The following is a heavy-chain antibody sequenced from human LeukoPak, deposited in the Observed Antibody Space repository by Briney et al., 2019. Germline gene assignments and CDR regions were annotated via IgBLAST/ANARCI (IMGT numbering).Heavy chain of an antibody. Sequence: ASVKVSCKASGYTFTSYYMHWVRQAPGQGLEWMGIINPSGGSTSYAQKFQGRVTITADESTSTAYMELSSLRSEDTAVYYCARGYYGSGSYWAFDYWGQGTLVTVSS. V-gene: IGHV1-46*01. CDR2: INPSGGST. J-gene: IGHJ4*02. CDR1: GYTFTSYY. CDR3: ARGYYGSGSYWAFDY. D-gene: IGHD3-10*01.